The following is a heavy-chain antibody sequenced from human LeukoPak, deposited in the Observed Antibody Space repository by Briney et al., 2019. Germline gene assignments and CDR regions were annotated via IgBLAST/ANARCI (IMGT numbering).Heavy chain of an antibody. CDR3: ARQYYYDSSGYWSLDP. Sequence: SETLSLTCTVSGGSISNYYWSWIRQPPGKGLERIGYIFPSGSTNSNPSLKSRVTISIDTSKNQFSLKLSSVTAADTAVYYCARQYYYDSSGYWSLDPWGQGTLVTVSS. CDR2: IFPSGST. D-gene: IGHD3-22*01. J-gene: IGHJ5*02. CDR1: GGSISNYY. V-gene: IGHV4-4*09.